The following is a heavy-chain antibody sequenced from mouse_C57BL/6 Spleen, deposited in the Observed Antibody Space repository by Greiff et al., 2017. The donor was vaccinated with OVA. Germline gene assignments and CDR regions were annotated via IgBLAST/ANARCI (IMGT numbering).Heavy chain of an antibody. CDR3: TRDGYDGAWFAY. CDR1: GFTFSSYA. Sequence: EVQVVESGEGLVKPGGSLKLSCAASGFTFSSYAMSWVRQTPEKRLEWVAYISSGGDYIYYADTVKGRFTISRDNARNTLYLQMSSLKSEDTAMYYCTRDGYDGAWFAYWGQGTLVTVSA. CDR2: ISSGGDYI. J-gene: IGHJ3*01. V-gene: IGHV5-9-1*02. D-gene: IGHD2-2*01.